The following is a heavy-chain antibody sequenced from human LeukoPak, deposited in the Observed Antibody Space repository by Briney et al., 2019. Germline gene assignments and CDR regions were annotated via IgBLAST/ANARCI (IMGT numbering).Heavy chain of an antibody. D-gene: IGHD2-2*01. CDR3: AKGCSSTSCKLPSYYYYYGMDV. V-gene: IGHV4-34*01. CDR1: GGPFSGYY. J-gene: IGHJ6*04. CDR2: INHSGST. Sequence: SETLSLTCAVYGGPFSGYYWSWIRQPPGKGLEWIGEINHSGSTNYNPSLKSRVTISVDTSKNQFSLKLSSVTAADTAVYYCAKGCSSTSCKLPSYYYYYGMDVWGKGTTVTVSS.